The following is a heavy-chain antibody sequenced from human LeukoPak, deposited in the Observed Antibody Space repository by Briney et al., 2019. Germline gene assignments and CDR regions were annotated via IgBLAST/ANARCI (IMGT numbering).Heavy chain of an antibody. Sequence: PSETLSLTCAVSGYSISSGYYWGWIRQPPGKGLEWIGSIYHSGSTYYNPSLKSRVTISVDTSKNQFSLKLNSVTAADTAVYYCASFSYGPFDYWGQGTLVTVSS. CDR2: IYHSGST. CDR3: ASFSYGPFDY. D-gene: IGHD3-10*01. J-gene: IGHJ4*02. CDR1: GYSISSGYY. V-gene: IGHV4-38-2*01.